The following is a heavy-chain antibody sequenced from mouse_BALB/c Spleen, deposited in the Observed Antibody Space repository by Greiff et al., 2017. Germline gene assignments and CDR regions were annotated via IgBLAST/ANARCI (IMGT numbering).Heavy chain of an antibody. V-gene: IGHV1S34*01. CDR2: ISCYNGAT. D-gene: IGHD1-2*01. Sequence: LVKPGASVKISCKASGYSFTGYCMHWVKQSHGKSLEWIGDISCYNGATSYNQKFKGKATFTVDTSSSTAYMQFNSLTSEDAAVYYYDRATAEVNWYFDDWGEGTTVTVSA. CDR3: DRATAEVNWYFDD. CDR1: GYSFTGYC. J-gene: IGHJ1*01.